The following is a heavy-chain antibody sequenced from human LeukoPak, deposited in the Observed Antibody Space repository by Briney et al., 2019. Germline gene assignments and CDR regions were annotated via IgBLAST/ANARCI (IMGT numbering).Heavy chain of an antibody. V-gene: IGHV4-34*01. CDR1: GGSFSGYY. CDR2: INHSGST. CDR3: ARGYGSGSYYNKRFYYYYYMDV. D-gene: IGHD3-10*01. Sequence: SETLSLTCAVYGGSFSGYYWSWIRQPPGKVLEWIGEINHSGSTNYNPSLKSRVTISVDTSKNQFSLKLSSVTAADTAVYYCARGYGSGSYYNKRFYYYYYMDVWGKGTTVTVSS. J-gene: IGHJ6*03.